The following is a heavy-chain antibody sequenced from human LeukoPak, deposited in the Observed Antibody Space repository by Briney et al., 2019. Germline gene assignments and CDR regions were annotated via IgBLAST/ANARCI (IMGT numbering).Heavy chain of an antibody. J-gene: IGHJ3*02. V-gene: IGHV1-69*04. Sequence: SVKVSCKASGGTFSSYAISWVRQAPGQGLEWMGRIIPILGIANYAQKFQGRVTITADKSTSTAYMELSSLRSEDTAVYYCARDYAGYDSSGYYLTYAFDIWGQGTMVTVSS. CDR1: GGTFSSYA. CDR2: IIPILGIA. D-gene: IGHD3-22*01. CDR3: ARDYAGYDSSGYYLTYAFDI.